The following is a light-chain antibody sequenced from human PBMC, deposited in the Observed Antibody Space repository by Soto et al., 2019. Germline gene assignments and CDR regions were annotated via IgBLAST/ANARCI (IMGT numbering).Light chain of an antibody. V-gene: IGKV3-15*01. J-gene: IGKJ5*01. CDR1: QIVGSN. CDR2: GYS. CDR3: QHYTNWPPIT. Sequence: IVMTQAPSTLSLSPLERATLSFMAIQIVGSNRAWFQQKPGQATRLLIYGYSTRATGVPARFSGSGSGADFTLTISNLQSEDFAVYYCQHYTNWPPITFGQGTRLEI.